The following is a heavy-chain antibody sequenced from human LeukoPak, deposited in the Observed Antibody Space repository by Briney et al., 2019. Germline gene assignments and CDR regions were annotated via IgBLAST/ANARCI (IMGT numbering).Heavy chain of an antibody. CDR1: GGSFSGYY. Sequence: SETLSLTCAVYGGSFSGYYWSWIRQPPGKGGEWIGEINHSGSTNYNPSLRRRVTISVDTSKNKFSLKLSSVTAADTAVYYCARGRRRGWDSYGYFFDYWGQGTLVTVSS. V-gene: IGHV4-34*01. CDR2: INHSGST. J-gene: IGHJ4*02. D-gene: IGHD5-18*01. CDR3: ARGRRRGWDSYGYFFDY.